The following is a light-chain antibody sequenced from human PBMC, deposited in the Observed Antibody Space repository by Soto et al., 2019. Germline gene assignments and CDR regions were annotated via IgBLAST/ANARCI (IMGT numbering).Light chain of an antibody. V-gene: IGKV3-15*01. CDR3: QQNDNPWT. J-gene: IGKJ1*01. CDR1: QSVSSN. Sequence: EIVMTQSPATLSASPGERATLSCRASQSVSSNLAWYQQKPGQAPRLLIYGASTRATDIPARFSGSGSGTEFTLTISSLQSEDFAVYYCQQNDNPWTFGQGTKVNIK. CDR2: GAS.